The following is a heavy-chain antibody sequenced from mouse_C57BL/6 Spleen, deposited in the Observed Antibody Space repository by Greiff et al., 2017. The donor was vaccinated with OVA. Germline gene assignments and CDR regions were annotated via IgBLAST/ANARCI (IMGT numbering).Heavy chain of an antibody. CDR2: IDPENGDT. V-gene: IGHV14-4*01. CDR3: TAIDGASRFGY. D-gene: IGHD2-3*01. Sequence: VQLKESGAELVRPGASVKLSCTASGFTIKDYYMHWVKQRPEQGLEWIGCIDPENGDTEYASKFQGKATITADTSSNTAYLQLSSLTSEDSAVYYCTAIDGASRFGYWGQGTMVTVSA. CDR1: GFTIKDYY. J-gene: IGHJ3*01.